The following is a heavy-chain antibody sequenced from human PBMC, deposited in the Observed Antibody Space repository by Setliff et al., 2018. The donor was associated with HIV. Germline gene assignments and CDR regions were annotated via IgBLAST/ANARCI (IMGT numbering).Heavy chain of an antibody. CDR2: IYYSGST. CDR3: ARDRAWYYYGSGSVFDY. D-gene: IGHD3-10*01. V-gene: IGHV4-39*07. CDR1: GGSISSSSHY. J-gene: IGHJ4*02. Sequence: PSETLSLTCTVSGGSISSSSHYWGWIRQPPGKGLEWIGSIYYSGSTYYNPSLKSRVTISVDTSKNQFSLKLSSVTAADTAVYYCARDRAWYYYGSGSVFDYWGQGTLVTVSS.